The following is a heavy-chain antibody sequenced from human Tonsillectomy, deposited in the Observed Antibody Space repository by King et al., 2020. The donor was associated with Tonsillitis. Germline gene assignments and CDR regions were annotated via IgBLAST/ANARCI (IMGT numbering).Heavy chain of an antibody. Sequence: VTLKESGPALVKPTQTLTLTCTFSGFSLSTSGMCVSWIRQPPGKALEWLALIDWDDDKYYSTSLKTRLTISKDTSKNQVVLTMTNMDPVDTATYYCARTMGSSSWYGHHYYGMDVWGQGTTVTVSS. D-gene: IGHD6-13*01. CDR3: ARTMGSSSWYGHHYYGMDV. CDR1: GFSLSTSGMC. V-gene: IGHV2-70*01. J-gene: IGHJ6*02. CDR2: IDWDDDK.